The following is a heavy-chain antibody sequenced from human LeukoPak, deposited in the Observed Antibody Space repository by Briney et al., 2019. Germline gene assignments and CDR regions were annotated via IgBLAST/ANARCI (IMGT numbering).Heavy chain of an antibody. V-gene: IGHV3-21*01. CDR1: GFTFSSYS. CDR3: AREDDDYYGSGRYPDY. Sequence: GGSLRLSCAASGFTFSSYSMNWVRQAPGKGLEWVSSISSSSSYIYYADSVKGRFTISRDNAKTSLYLQMNSLGAEDTAVYYCAREDDDYYGSGRYPDYWGQGTLVTVSS. D-gene: IGHD3-10*01. CDR2: ISSSSSYI. J-gene: IGHJ4*02.